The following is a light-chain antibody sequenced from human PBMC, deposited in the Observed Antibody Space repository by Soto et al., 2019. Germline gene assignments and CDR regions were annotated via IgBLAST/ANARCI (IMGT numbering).Light chain of an antibody. CDR3: QQANSFPIT. V-gene: IGKV1-12*01. CDR2: AAS. Sequence: DIQMTQSPSSVSASVGDRVTITCRASQGISSWLVWYQQKPGKAPKLLIYAASSLQSGVPSRFNGSGFGKDFSLIISCLQPEDFATYYCQQANSFPITFGQGTRLEIK. CDR1: QGISSW. J-gene: IGKJ5*01.